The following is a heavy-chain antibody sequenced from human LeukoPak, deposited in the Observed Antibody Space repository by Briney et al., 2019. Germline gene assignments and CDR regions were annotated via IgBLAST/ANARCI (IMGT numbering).Heavy chain of an antibody. CDR3: AKDGERGYYYDSSGYYWTDY. CDR1: GFTFSSYG. V-gene: IGHV3-23*01. CDR2: ISGSGGST. J-gene: IGHJ4*02. Sequence: PGGTLRLSCAASGFTFSSYGMSWVRQAPGKGLEWVSAISGSGGSTYYADSVKGRFTISRDNSKNTLYLQMNSLRAEDTAVYYCAKDGERGYYYDSSGYYWTDYWGQGTLVTVSS. D-gene: IGHD3-22*01.